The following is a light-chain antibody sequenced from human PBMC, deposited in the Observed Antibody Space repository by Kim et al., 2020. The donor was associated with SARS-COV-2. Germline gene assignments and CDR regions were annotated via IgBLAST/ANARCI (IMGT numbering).Light chain of an antibody. CDR3: AAWDGSLNAWV. J-gene: IGLJ3*02. CDR1: SSNIGGNT. V-gene: IGLV1-44*01. CDR2: SDN. Sequence: QSVLIQPPSASGTPGQRVTISRSGSSSNIGGNTVNWYQQFPGTAPKLLIYSDNQRPSGVPDRFSGSKSGTSASLAISGLHFEDESDYYCAAWDGSLNAWVFGGGTKLTVL.